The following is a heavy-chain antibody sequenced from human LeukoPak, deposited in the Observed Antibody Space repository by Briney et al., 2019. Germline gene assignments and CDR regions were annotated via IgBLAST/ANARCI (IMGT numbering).Heavy chain of an antibody. J-gene: IGHJ5*02. CDR3: ARGQGATVPQVGKNWFDP. D-gene: IGHD1-26*01. CDR2: VNEVGGT. V-gene: IGHV4-34*01. Sequence: PSETLSLTCAVYIDSFSNYHWNWIRQTPSKGLECIGEVNEVGGTNISPSLRNRVILSVDTSKNQFFLKLISVTVADTAVYYCARGQGATVPQVGKNWFDPWGQGTLVTVSS. CDR1: IDSFSNYH.